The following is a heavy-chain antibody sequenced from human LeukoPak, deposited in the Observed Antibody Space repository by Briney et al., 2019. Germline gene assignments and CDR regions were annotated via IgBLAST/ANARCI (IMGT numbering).Heavy chain of an antibody. V-gene: IGHV4-4*07. CDR2: IYTSGST. Sequence: SETLSLTCTVSGGSISSYYWSWIRQSAGKGLEWIGRIYTSGSTNYNPSLKSRVTMSVDTSKNQFSLKLSSVTAADTAVYYCARVGDSSGYYYHFVYWGQGTLVTVSS. D-gene: IGHD3-22*01. J-gene: IGHJ4*02. CDR1: GGSISSYY. CDR3: ARVGDSSGYYYHFVY.